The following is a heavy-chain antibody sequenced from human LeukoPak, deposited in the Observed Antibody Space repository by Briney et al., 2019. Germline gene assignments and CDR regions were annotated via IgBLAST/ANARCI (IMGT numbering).Heavy chain of an antibody. Sequence: GGSLRLSCAASGFTFSSCAMNWVRQAPGKGLEWVSSISSSSSYIYYADSVKGRFTISRDNAKNSLYLQMNSLRAEDTAVYYCARAGSDYGDPRGYYGMDVWGQGTTVTVSS. J-gene: IGHJ6*02. CDR2: ISSSSSYI. D-gene: IGHD4-17*01. CDR3: ARAGSDYGDPRGYYGMDV. CDR1: GFTFSSCA. V-gene: IGHV3-21*01.